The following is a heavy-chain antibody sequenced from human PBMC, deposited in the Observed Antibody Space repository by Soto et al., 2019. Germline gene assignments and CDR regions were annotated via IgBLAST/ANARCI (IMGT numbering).Heavy chain of an antibody. V-gene: IGHV3-11*01. Sequence: QVQLVESGVGLVKPGGSLRLSCAASGFTFSDHYMSWIRQAPGKGLEWVSYISSSGSTIYYADSVKGRFTISRDNARNSLYLQMNSLRAEDTAVYYCARNYCSGGRCSPTYLDYWGQGTLVTVSS. CDR3: ARNYCSGGRCSPTYLDY. CDR2: ISSSGSTI. CDR1: GFTFSDHY. J-gene: IGHJ4*02. D-gene: IGHD2-15*01.